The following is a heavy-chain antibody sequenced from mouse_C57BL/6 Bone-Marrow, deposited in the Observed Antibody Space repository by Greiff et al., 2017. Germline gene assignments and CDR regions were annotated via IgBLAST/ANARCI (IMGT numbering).Heavy chain of an antibody. V-gene: IGHV5-6*01. CDR2: ISSGGSYT. CDR1: GFTFSSYG. J-gene: IGHJ4*01. Sequence: EVMLVESGGDLVKPGGSLKLSCAASGFTFSSYGMSWVRQTPDKRLEWVATISSGGSYTYYPDSVKGRFTISRDNAKNTLYLQMSSLKSEDTAMYYCARHYYGSSYAMDYWGQGTSVTGSS. CDR3: ARHYYGSSYAMDY. D-gene: IGHD1-1*01.